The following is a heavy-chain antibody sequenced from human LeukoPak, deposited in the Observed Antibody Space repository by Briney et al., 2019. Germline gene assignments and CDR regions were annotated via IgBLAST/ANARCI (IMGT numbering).Heavy chain of an antibody. CDR2: INHSGST. J-gene: IGHJ4*02. V-gene: IGHV4-34*01. D-gene: IGHD2/OR15-2a*01. CDR3: ARRISSY. Sequence: PSDTLSLTCAVYGGSFSGYYWSWIRQPPGKGLEWIGEINHSGSTNYNPSLKSRVTISVDTSKNQFSLKLSSVTAADTAVYYCARRISSYWGQGTLVTVSS. CDR1: GGSFSGYY.